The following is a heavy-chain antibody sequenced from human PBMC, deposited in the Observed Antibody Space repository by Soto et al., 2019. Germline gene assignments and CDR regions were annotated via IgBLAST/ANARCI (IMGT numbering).Heavy chain of an antibody. CDR3: ARGTHRYDFWSGHDY. V-gene: IGHV1-18*01. CDR2: ISAYNGNT. D-gene: IGHD3-3*01. CDR1: GYTFTSYG. J-gene: IGHJ4*02. Sequence: GASVKVSCKASGYTFTSYGISWVRQAPGQGLEWMGWISAYNGNTNYAQKLQGRVTMTTDTSTSTAYMELRSLRSDDTAVYYCARGTHRYDFWSGHDYWGQGTLVTVSS.